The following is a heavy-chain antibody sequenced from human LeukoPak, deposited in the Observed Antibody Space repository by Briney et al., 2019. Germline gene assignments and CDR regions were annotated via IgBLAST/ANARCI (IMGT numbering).Heavy chain of an antibody. Sequence: WASVKVSCKASGYTFTSYGISWVRQAPGQGLEWMGWISAYNGNTNYAQKLQGRVTMTTDTSTSTAYMELRSLRSDDTAVYYCARDLTLTGDRWAYYYYGMDVWGQGTTVTVSS. D-gene: IGHD7-27*01. CDR1: GYTFTSYG. CDR2: ISAYNGNT. V-gene: IGHV1-18*01. CDR3: ARDLTLTGDRWAYYYYGMDV. J-gene: IGHJ6*02.